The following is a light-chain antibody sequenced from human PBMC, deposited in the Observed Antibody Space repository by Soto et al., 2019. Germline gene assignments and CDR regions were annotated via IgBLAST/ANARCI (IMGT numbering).Light chain of an antibody. V-gene: IGLV7-43*01. CDR2: TTN. CDR1: TGAVTSGNY. CDR3: LLYYGGAHLV. J-gene: IGLJ3*02. Sequence: QTVVTQEPSLTVSPGGTVTLTCASSTGAVTSGNYPSWFQQKPGQTPSTLIYTTNNRHSWTPARFSGSLLGGKAALTLSGVQPEDEAEYYCLLYYGGAHLVFGGGTKLTVL.